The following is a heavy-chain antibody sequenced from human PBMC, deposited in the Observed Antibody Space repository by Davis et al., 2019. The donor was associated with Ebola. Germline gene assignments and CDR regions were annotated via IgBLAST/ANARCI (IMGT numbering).Heavy chain of an antibody. CDR1: GYSFTGYY. CDR3: ARTSLRDYYYGMDV. V-gene: IGHV1-2*02. J-gene: IGHJ6*02. Sequence: ASVKVSCKASGYSFTGYYIHWVRQAPGQGLEWMGWINPHSGGTNYAQNFQGRVTMTRDTSLSTAYMELSWLRSDDTAVYYCARTSLRDYYYGMDVWGQGTTVTVSS. CDR2: INPHSGGT.